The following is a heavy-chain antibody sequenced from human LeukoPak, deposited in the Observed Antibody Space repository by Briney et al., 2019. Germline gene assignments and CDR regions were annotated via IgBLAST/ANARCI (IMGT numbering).Heavy chain of an antibody. CDR2: IYHSGST. CDR1: GYSISSGYY. J-gene: IGHJ5*02. Sequence: SETLSLTCTVSGYSISSGYYWGWIRQPPGKGLEWIGSIYHSGSTYYNPSLKSRVTISVDTSKNQFSLKLSSVTAADTAVYYCASEIGSNWFDPWGQGTLVTVSS. D-gene: IGHD2-15*01. CDR3: ASEIGSNWFDP. V-gene: IGHV4-38-2*02.